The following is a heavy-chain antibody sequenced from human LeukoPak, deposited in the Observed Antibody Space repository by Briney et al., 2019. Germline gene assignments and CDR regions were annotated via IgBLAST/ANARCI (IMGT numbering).Heavy chain of an antibody. CDR2: ISNDGSKK. V-gene: IGHV3-30*04. D-gene: IGHD2-21*01. Sequence: GGSLRLSCAASGFTFSSYAMHWVRQAQGKGLEWVAVISNDGSKKQYADSVKGRFTISRDNSKNTLYLQMNSLRAEDTDVYYCARDLAYCGGECYSGDAFDIWGQGTMVTVSS. J-gene: IGHJ3*02. CDR3: ARDLAYCGGECYSGDAFDI. CDR1: GFTFSSYA.